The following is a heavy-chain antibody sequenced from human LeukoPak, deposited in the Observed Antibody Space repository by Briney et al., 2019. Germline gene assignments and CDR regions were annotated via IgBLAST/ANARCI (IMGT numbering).Heavy chain of an antibody. J-gene: IGHJ3*02. CDR2: MNPNSGNT. V-gene: IGHV1-8*01. CDR3: ARAVIRTPGAFDI. CDR1: GYIFTNYD. Sequence: ASVKVSCKASGYIFTNYDINWVRQATGQGLEWMGWMNPNSGNTGYAQKFQGRVTMTRNTSISTAYMELSSLRSEDTAVYYCARAVIRTPGAFDIWAKGQWSPSLQ. D-gene: IGHD3-10*01.